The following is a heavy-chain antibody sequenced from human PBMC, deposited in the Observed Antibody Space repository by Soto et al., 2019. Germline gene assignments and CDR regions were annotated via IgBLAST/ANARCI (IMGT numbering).Heavy chain of an antibody. CDR1: GGTFSSYS. J-gene: IGHJ4*02. V-gene: IGHV1-69*01. CDR2: IIPIFGTA. D-gene: IGHD1-26*01. Sequence: QVQLVQSGAEVKKPGSSVKVSCKASGGTFSSYSINWVRQAPGQGLEWMGEIIPIFGTANYAQKFQGRVTSTADEAMSTAYMELSSLRSEDTAVYYCARDGGRHSGGIDYGGQGTLVTVSS. CDR3: ARDGGRHSGGIDY.